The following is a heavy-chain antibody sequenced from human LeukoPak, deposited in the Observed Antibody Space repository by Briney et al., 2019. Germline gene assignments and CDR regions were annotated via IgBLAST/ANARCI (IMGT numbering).Heavy chain of an antibody. CDR1: GFTFSDYY. J-gene: IGHJ2*01. Sequence: PGASLRLSCAASGFTFSDYYRSWIRQAPGKGLEWVSYITSSGSTIYYADSVKGRFTISRDNAKNSLYLQMTSLRAEDTAVYYCARDLVSAHWYFDLWGRGTLVTVSS. V-gene: IGHV3-11*04. CDR2: ITSSGSTI. CDR3: ARDLVSAHWYFDL. D-gene: IGHD3-9*01.